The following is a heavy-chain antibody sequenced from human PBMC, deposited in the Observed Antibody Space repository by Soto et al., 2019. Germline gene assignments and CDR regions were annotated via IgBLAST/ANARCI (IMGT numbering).Heavy chain of an antibody. CDR2: ISSSSSTI. Sequence: GGFLRLSCAASGFTFSSYSMNWVRQAPGKGLEWVSYISSSSSTIYHAGSVKGRLTISRDNAKNSLYLQMNSLRAEDTAVYYCARDLGNMITFGGVIESYYFDYWGQGTLVTVSS. D-gene: IGHD3-16*02. CDR3: ARDLGNMITFGGVIESYYFDY. J-gene: IGHJ4*02. V-gene: IGHV3-48*01. CDR1: GFTFSSYS.